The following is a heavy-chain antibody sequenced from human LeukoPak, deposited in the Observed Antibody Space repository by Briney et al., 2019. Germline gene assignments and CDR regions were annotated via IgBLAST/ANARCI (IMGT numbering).Heavy chain of an antibody. J-gene: IGHJ4*02. Sequence: KPSGTLSLTCAVSGGSISSSNWWSWVRQPPGKGLEWIGEMYHSGSTNYNPSLKSRVTISVDKSKNQFSLKLSSVTAADTAVYYCARGVYGGYDLRPTLRNWGQGTLVTVSS. CDR2: MYHSGST. D-gene: IGHD5-12*01. CDR3: ARGVYGGYDLRPTLRN. V-gene: IGHV4-4*02. CDR1: GGSISSSNW.